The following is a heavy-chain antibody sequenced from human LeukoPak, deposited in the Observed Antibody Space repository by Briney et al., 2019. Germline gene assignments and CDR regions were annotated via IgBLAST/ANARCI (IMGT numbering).Heavy chain of an antibody. CDR2: INSDGSST. J-gene: IGHJ6*03. V-gene: IGHV3-74*01. D-gene: IGHD5-12*01. Sequence: GGSLRLSCAASGFTFSSYWMHWVRQAPGKGLVWVSRINSDGSSTSYADSVKGRFTISRDNAKNTLYLQMNSLRAEDTAVYYCARDRSGYDFRFYYYYYMDVWGKGTTVTISS. CDR1: GFTFSSYW. CDR3: ARDRSGYDFRFYYYYYMDV.